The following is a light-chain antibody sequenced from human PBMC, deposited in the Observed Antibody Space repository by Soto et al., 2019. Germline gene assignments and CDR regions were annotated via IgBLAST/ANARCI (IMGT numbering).Light chain of an antibody. V-gene: IGKV3-11*01. CDR3: QQRSNWPLT. Sequence: EIVLTQSPATLSLSPGERATLSCRASQSVSSSLVWYQQKPGQAPSLLIYDASNRAPGIPARFSGSGAGTDFTLTISSLEPEDFAVYYCQQRSNWPLTFGGGTKVEI. J-gene: IGKJ4*01. CDR2: DAS. CDR1: QSVSSS.